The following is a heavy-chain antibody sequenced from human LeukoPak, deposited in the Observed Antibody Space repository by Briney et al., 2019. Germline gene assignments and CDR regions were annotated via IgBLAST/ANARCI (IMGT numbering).Heavy chain of an antibody. CDR1: GGSISSSSYY. Sequence: SQTLSLTCTVSGGSISSSSYYWGWIRQPPGKGLEWIGSIYYSGSTYYNPSLKSRVTISVDTSKNQFSLKLSSVTAADTAVYYCARGDGYSWQYYFDYWGQGTLVTVSS. D-gene: IGHD6-13*01. V-gene: IGHV4-39*07. CDR3: ARGDGYSWQYYFDY. J-gene: IGHJ4*02. CDR2: IYYSGST.